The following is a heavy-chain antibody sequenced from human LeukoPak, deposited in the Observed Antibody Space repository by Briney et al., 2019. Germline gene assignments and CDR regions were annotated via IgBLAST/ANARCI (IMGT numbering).Heavy chain of an antibody. CDR3: ARTGWGYYYDSSGLYFDY. CDR1: GGSISSGGYY. J-gene: IGHJ4*02. V-gene: IGHV4-31*03. D-gene: IGHD3-22*01. CDR2: IYYSGST. Sequence: SETLSLTCTVSGGSISSGGYYWSWIRQHPGKGLEWIGYIYYSGSTYYNPSLKSRVTISVDTSKNQFSLKLSSVTAADTAVYYCARTGWGYYYDSSGLYFDYWGQGTLVTVSS.